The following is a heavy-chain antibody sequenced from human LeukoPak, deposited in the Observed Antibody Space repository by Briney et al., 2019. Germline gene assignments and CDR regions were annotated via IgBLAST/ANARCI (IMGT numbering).Heavy chain of an antibody. V-gene: IGHV1-2*02. Sequence: ASVKVSCKASGYTFTGYYMHWVRQAPGQGLEWMGWINPNSGSTNYAQKFQGRVTMTRDTSITTAYMELSSLRSDDTAVYYCARGEQRLVLSYYFDFWGQGTLVTVSS. CDR3: ARGEQRLVLSYYFDF. J-gene: IGHJ4*02. CDR1: GYTFTGYY. CDR2: INPNSGST. D-gene: IGHD6-13*01.